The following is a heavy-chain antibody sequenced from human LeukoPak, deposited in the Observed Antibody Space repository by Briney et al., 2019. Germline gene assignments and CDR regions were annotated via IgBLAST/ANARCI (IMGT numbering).Heavy chain of an antibody. CDR3: AGDYGEYYYGMDV. Sequence: PGRSLRLSYAASGFTFNSYGMHWVRQAPGKGLEWVAVIWYDGSNEYYADSVKGRFTISRDNSKNTLYLQMNSLRAEDTAVYYCAGDYGEYYYGMDVWGQGTTVTVSS. D-gene: IGHD4-17*01. CDR1: GFTFNSYG. J-gene: IGHJ6*02. V-gene: IGHV3-33*01. CDR2: IWYDGSNE.